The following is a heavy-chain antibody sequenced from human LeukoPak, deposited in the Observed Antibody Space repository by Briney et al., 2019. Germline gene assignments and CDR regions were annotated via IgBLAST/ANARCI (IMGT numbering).Heavy chain of an antibody. J-gene: IGHJ4*02. CDR1: GYTLTELS. V-gene: IGHV1-24*01. CDR2: FDPEDGET. CDR3: ATAPRGVISFDY. D-gene: IGHD3-10*01. Sequence: GASAKVSCKVSGYTLTELSMHWVRQAPGKGLEWMGGFDPEDGETIYAQKFQGRVTMTEDTSTDTAYMELSSLRSEDTAVYYCATAPRGVISFDYWGQGTLVTVSS.